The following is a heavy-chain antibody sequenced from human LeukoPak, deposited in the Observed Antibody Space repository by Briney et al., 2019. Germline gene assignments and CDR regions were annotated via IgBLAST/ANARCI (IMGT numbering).Heavy chain of an antibody. Sequence: SETLSLTCTVSGYSISSGYYWGWIRQPPGKGLEWIGSIYHSGSTYYNPSLKSRVTISVDTSKNQFSLKLSSVTAADTAVYYCAREIGYCSSTSCLRNWFDPWGQGTLVTVSS. CDR2: IYHSGST. CDR3: AREIGYCSSTSCLRNWFDP. CDR1: GYSISSGYY. V-gene: IGHV4-38-2*02. J-gene: IGHJ5*02. D-gene: IGHD2-2*01.